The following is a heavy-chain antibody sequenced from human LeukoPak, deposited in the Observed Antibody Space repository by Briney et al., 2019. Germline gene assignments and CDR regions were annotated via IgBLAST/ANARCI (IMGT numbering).Heavy chain of an antibody. CDR3: ATENGAYSSGWYWFDP. CDR1: GFTFSSYW. CDR2: IKQDGSEK. Sequence: GGSLRLSCAASGFTFSSYWMSWVRQAPGKGLEWVANIKQDGSEKYYVDSVKGRFTISRDNAKNSLYLQMNSLRAEDTAVYYCATENGAYSSGWYWFDPWGQGTLVTVSS. D-gene: IGHD6-19*01. V-gene: IGHV3-7*01. J-gene: IGHJ5*02.